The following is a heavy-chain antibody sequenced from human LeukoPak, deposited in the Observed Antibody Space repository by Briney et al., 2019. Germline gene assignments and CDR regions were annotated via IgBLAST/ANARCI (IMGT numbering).Heavy chain of an antibody. V-gene: IGHV4-59*08. J-gene: IGHJ4*02. CDR2: IYYSGST. D-gene: IGHD5-18*01. Sequence: SETLSLTCTVSGGSISSYYWSWIRQPPGKGLEWIGYIYYSGSTNYNPSLKSRVTISVDTSKNQFSLKLSSVTAADTAVYYCARQGYSYGPFDFWGQGTLVTVSS. CDR1: GGSISSYY. CDR3: ARQGYSYGPFDF.